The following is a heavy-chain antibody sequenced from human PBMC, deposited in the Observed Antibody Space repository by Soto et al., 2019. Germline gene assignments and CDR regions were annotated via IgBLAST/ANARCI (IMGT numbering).Heavy chain of an antibody. CDR2: MNPNSGTT. D-gene: IGHD2-8*01. CDR1: GYTFTSYN. J-gene: IGHJ4*01. Sequence: QVQLVQSGVEVKKPGASVRVSCKASGYTFTSYNINWVRQATGQGLEWLGWMNPNSGTTGYAQTFQDRITLTRDTSITTAYMELSSLRSDDTAVYFCVRYGVAAAYWGQGTLVTVSS. V-gene: IGHV1-8*01. CDR3: VRYGVAAAY.